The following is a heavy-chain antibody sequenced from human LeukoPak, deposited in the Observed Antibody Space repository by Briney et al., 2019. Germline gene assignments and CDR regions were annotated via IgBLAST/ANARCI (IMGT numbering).Heavy chain of an antibody. CDR2: IRFDGSNK. D-gene: IGHD6-13*01. J-gene: IGHJ4*02. CDR1: GFTFSSYG. V-gene: IGHV3-30*02. Sequence: GESLKISCAASGFTFSSYGMHWVRQAPGKGLEWVAFIRFDGSNKYYADSVKGRFTISRDNSKNTLYLQMNSLRAEDTAVYYCAKDRGYSTTWNLFDYWGQGTLVTVSS. CDR3: AKDRGYSTTWNLFDY.